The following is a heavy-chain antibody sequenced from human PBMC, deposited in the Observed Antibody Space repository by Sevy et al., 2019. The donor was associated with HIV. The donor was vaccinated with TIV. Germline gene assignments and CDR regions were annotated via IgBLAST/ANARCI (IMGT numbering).Heavy chain of an antibody. D-gene: IGHD3-10*01. CDR1: GGSISSYY. J-gene: IGHJ4*02. Sequence: SETLSLTCTVSGGSISSYYWSCIRQPAGKGLEWIGRIYTSGSTNYNPSLKSRVTMSVDASKNQFSLKLSSVAAADTAVHYCARESYGSGVDYWGQGTLVTVSS. CDR3: ARESYGSGVDY. V-gene: IGHV4-4*07. CDR2: IYTSGST.